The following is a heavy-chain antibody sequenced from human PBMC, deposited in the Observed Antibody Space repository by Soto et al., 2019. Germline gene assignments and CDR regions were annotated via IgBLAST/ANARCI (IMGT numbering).Heavy chain of an antibody. D-gene: IGHD6-13*01. CDR3: ARGPRYSSSWTFDY. Sequence: ASVKVSFKASGYTFSTSGMSWLRQAPGQGLEWMGWINPNSGGTNYAQKFQGWVTMTRDTSISTAYMELSRLRSDDTAVYYCARGPRYSSSWTFDYWGQGTLVTVSS. V-gene: IGHV1-2*04. CDR2: INPNSGGT. CDR1: GYTFSTSG. J-gene: IGHJ4*02.